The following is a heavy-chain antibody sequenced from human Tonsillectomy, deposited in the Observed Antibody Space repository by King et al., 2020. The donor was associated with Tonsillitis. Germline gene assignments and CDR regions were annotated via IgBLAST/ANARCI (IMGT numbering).Heavy chain of an antibody. CDR3: ARDPIMITFGGVIVQEGGWFDP. CDR2: INAGNGNT. J-gene: IGHJ5*02. CDR1: GYTFTSYA. Sequence: QLVQSGAEVKKPGASVKVSCKASGYTFTSYAMHWVRQAPGQRLEWMGWINAGNGNTKYSQKFQGRVTITRDTSASTAYMELSSLRSEDTAVYYCARDPIMITFGGVIVQEGGWFDPWGQGTLVTVSS. V-gene: IGHV1-3*01. D-gene: IGHD3-16*02.